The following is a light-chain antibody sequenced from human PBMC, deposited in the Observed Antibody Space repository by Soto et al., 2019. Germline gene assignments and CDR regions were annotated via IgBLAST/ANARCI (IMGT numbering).Light chain of an antibody. CDR3: SLYTSENAYV. CDR2: EVS. Sequence: LTQPPSVSGSPGQSVTISCTGTSTDFVSYNRVSWYQQPPGTAPKLMIYEVSKRPSGVPDRFSGSKSGNTASLTISGLQAADEADYYCSLYTSENAYVFGTGTKATVL. J-gene: IGLJ1*01. CDR1: STDFVSYNR. V-gene: IGLV2-18*01.